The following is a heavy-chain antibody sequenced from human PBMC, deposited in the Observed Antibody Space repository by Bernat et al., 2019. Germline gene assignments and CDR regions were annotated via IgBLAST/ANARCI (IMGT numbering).Heavy chain of an antibody. D-gene: IGHD3-22*01. Sequence: EVQLVESGGGLVQPGGSLRLSCAASGFTFSSYWMHWVRQAPGKGLVWVSRINSDGSSTSYADSVKGRFTISRDNAKNTLYLQMNSLRAEDTAVYYCARERDYYDSSGDYYYSHPLDYWGQGTLVTVSS. CDR3: ARERDYYDSSGDYYYSHPLDY. CDR1: GFTFSSYW. CDR2: INSDGSST. V-gene: IGHV3-74*01. J-gene: IGHJ4*02.